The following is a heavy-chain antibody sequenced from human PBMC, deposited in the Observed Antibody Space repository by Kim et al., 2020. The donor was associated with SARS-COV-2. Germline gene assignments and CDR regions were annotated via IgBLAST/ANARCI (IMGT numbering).Heavy chain of an antibody. CDR3: ANSGFGEPLFKYYYGMDV. J-gene: IGHJ6*02. CDR2: FDPEDGET. V-gene: IGHV1-24*01. CDR1: GYTLTELS. D-gene: IGHD3-10*01. Sequence: ASVKVSCKVSGYTLTELSMHWVRQAPGKGLVWMGGFDPEDGETIYAQKFQGRVTMTEDTSTDTAYMELSSLRSEDTAVYYCANSGFGEPLFKYYYGMDVWGQGTTVTVSS.